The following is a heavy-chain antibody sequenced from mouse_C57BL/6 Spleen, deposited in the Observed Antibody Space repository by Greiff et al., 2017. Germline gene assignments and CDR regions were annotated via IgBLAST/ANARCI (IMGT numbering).Heavy chain of an antibody. D-gene: IGHD2-12*01. CDR3: TRRDSDYAMDY. CDR1: GYTFTDYE. V-gene: IGHV1-15*01. CDR2: IDPETGGT. Sequence: QVQLQQSGAELVRPGASVTLSCKASGYTFTDYEMHWVKQTPVHGLEWIGAIDPETGGTAYNQKFKGKAILTADKSSSTAYMELRSRTSEDSAVYYCTRRDSDYAMDYWGQGTSVTVSS. J-gene: IGHJ4*01.